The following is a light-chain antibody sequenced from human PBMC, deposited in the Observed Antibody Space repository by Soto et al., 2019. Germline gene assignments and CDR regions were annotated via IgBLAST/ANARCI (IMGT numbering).Light chain of an antibody. CDR2: EVS. J-gene: IGLJ1*01. V-gene: IGLV2-18*02. CDR1: SSDVGNYNH. CDR3: SSYTSSSTYV. Sequence: QSALTQPPSVSGSPGQSVTISCTGTSSDVGNYNHVSWYQQPPGTAPKVIIYEVSNRPSGVPDRFSGPKSGNTASLTISGLQAEDEADYYCSSYTSSSTYVFGTGTKVTVL.